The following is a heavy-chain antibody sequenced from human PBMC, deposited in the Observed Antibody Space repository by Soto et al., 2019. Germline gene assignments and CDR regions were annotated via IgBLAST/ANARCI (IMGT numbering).Heavy chain of an antibody. CDR1: GYSFTSYW. CDR3: ASRTYYGSGSYFSDAFDI. CDR2: IYPGDSDT. Sequence: PGESLKISCKGSGYSFTSYWIGWVRQMPGKGLEWMGIIYPGDSDTRYSPSFQGQVTTSADKSISTAYLQWSSLKASDTAMYYCASRTYYGSGSYFSDAFDIWGQGTMVTVSS. V-gene: IGHV5-51*01. J-gene: IGHJ3*02. D-gene: IGHD3-10*01.